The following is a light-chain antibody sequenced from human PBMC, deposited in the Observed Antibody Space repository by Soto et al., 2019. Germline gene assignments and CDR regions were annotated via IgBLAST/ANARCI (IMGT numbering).Light chain of an antibody. V-gene: IGLV3-21*02. Sequence: SYELTQPPSVSVAPGQTATVTSGGRNIGSKSVHWYQQKPGQAPVLVVHDDSDRPSGIPGRFSGSNSGDTATLTISGVEAGDEADYYCQVWDRSSNHWVFGGGTKLTVL. CDR1: NIGSKS. CDR2: DDS. J-gene: IGLJ3*02. CDR3: QVWDRSSNHWV.